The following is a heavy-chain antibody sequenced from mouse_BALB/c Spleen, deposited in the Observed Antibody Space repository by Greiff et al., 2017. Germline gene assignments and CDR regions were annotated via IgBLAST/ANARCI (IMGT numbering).Heavy chain of an antibody. Sequence: VQLQQSGAELAKPGASVKMSCKASGYTFTSYWMHWVKQRPGQGLEWIGYINPSTGYTEYTQKFKDKATMTADKSSSTAYMQLSSLTSEDSAVYYCARHGSSYGWFAYWGQGTLVTVSA. CDR3: ARHGSSYGWFAY. CDR2: INPSTGYT. V-gene: IGHV1-7*01. D-gene: IGHD1-1*01. CDR1: GYTFTSYW. J-gene: IGHJ3*01.